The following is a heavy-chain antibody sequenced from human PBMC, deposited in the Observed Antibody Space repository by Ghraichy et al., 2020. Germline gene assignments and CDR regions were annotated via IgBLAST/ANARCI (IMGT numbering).Heavy chain of an antibody. CDR1: GGTFSSYA. CDR3: ASQYYYDSSGYYYFSPSPGYYYGMDV. Sequence: SAKVSCKASGGTFSSYAISWVRQAPGQGLEWMGGIIPIFGTANYAQKFQGRVTITADESTSTAYMELSSLRSEDTAVYYCASQYYYDSSGYYYFSPSPGYYYGMDVWGQGTTVTVSS. J-gene: IGHJ6*02. CDR2: IIPIFGTA. D-gene: IGHD3-22*01. V-gene: IGHV1-69*13.